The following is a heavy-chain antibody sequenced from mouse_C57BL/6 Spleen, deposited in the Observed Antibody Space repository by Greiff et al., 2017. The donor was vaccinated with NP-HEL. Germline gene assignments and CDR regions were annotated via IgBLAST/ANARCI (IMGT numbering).Heavy chain of an antibody. CDR1: GYAFSSYW. J-gene: IGHJ2*01. V-gene: IGHV1-80*01. CDR3: ARGATVPLPFVY. CDR2: IYPGDGDT. Sequence: VQLQQSGAELVKPGASVKISCKASGYAFSSYWMNWVKQRPGKGLEWIGQIYPGDGDTNYNGKFKGKATLTADKSSSTAYMQLSSLTSEDSAVYFCARGATVPLPFVYWGQGTTLTVSS. D-gene: IGHD1-1*01.